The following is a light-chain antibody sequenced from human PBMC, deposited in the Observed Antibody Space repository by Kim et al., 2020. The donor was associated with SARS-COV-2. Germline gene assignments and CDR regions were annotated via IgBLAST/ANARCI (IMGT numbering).Light chain of an antibody. CDR3: SSYTSSNSYV. CDR1: SSDVGTYNR. CDR2: EVS. Sequence: GQSVTISCTGTSSDVGTYNRVSWYQQPPGTAPKLIIYEVSKRPSVVPDRFSGSKSGNAASLTISGLQADDEADYYCSSYTSSNSYVFGTGTKVTVL. J-gene: IGLJ1*01. V-gene: IGLV2-18*02.